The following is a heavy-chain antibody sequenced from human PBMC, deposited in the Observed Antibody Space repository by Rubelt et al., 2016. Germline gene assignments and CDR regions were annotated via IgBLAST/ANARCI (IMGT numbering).Heavy chain of an antibody. Sequence: AMHWVRQAPGKGLEWVAVISYDGSNKYYADSVKGRFTISRDNSKNTLYLQMNSLRAEDTAVYYCARDNSVVVTAMNWYFDLWGRGTLVTVSS. D-gene: IGHD2-21*02. CDR2: ISYDGSNK. V-gene: IGHV3-30*04. CDR3: ARDNSVVVTAMNWYFDL. J-gene: IGHJ2*01. CDR1: A.